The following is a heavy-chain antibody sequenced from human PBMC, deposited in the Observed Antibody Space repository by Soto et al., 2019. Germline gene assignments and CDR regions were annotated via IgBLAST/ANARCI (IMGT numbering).Heavy chain of an antibody. CDR1: GYTFTSYG. D-gene: IGHD3-10*01. CDR2: ISAYNGNT. J-gene: IGHJ6*02. V-gene: IGHV1-18*01. Sequence: GASVKVSCKASGYTFTSYGISWWRQAPGQGLEWRGWISAYNGNTNYAQKLQGRVTMTTDTSTSTAYMEVRSLRSDDTAVYYCAGTMVRGVIMSSSHYYYGMAVWGQGTTVNVSS. CDR3: AGTMVRGVIMSSSHYYYGMAV.